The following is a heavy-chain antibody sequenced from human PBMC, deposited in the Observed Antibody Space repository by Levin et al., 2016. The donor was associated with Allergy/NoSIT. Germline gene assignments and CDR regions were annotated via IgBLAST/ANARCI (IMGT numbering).Heavy chain of an antibody. CDR3: ATDSGRWPWFDP. J-gene: IGHJ5*02. V-gene: IGHV1-24*01. CDR2: FDPEDGET. D-gene: IGHD6-19*01. Sequence: ASVKVSCKVSGYTLTELSMHWVRQAPGKGLEWMGGFDPEDGETIYAQKFQGRVTMTEDTSTDTAYMELSSLRSEDTAVYYCATDSGRWPWFDPWGQGTLVTVSS. CDR1: GYTLTELS.